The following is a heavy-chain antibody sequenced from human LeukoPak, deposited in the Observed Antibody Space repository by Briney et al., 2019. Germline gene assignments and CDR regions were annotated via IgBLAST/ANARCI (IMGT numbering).Heavy chain of an antibody. CDR2: IYYSGST. V-gene: IGHV4-59*01. J-gene: IGHJ4*02. D-gene: IGHD6-19*01. CDR3: ARHHPGAGSFDY. Sequence: SETLSLTCTVSGGSISSYYWSWIRQPPGKGLEWIGYIYYSGSTNYNPSLKSRVTISVDTSKNQFSLKLSSVTAADTAVYYCARHHPGAGSFDYWGQGTLVTVSS. CDR1: GGSISSYY.